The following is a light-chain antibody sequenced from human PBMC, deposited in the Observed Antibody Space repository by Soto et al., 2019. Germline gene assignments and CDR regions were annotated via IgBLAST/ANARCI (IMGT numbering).Light chain of an antibody. Sequence: EIVLTQSPGTLSLSPGERATLSCRASQNVSTSYLAWYQQKPGQAPRLLIYGASSRATGIPDRFSGSGSGTDFTLTISRLEPEDFAVYYCQQYDSSPVTFDQGTKVEIK. J-gene: IGKJ1*01. CDR3: QQYDSSPVT. CDR2: GAS. CDR1: QNVSTSY. V-gene: IGKV3-20*01.